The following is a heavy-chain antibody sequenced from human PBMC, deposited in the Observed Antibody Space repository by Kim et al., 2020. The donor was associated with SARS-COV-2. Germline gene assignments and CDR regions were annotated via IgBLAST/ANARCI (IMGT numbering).Heavy chain of an antibody. Sequence: ASVKVSCKASGYTFTSYDINWVRQATGQGLEWMGWMNPNSGNTGYAQKFQGRVTMTRNTSISTAYMELSSLRYEDTAVYYCARGGSFDCSSTSCYASRVRDNWFDPWGQGTLGTVSS. J-gene: IGHJ5*02. CDR3: ARGGSFDCSSTSCYASRVRDNWFDP. V-gene: IGHV1-8*01. CDR1: GYTFTSYD. D-gene: IGHD2-2*01. CDR2: MNPNSGNT.